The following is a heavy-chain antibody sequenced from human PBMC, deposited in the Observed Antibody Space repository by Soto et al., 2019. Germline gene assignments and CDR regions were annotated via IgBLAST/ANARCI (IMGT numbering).Heavy chain of an antibody. CDR3: ASDAFDI. Sequence: GGSLRLSCAASGFSFSNYGMHWVRQAPGKGLEYVSAISSNGGTTYYANSVKGRFTISRDNSKNTLYLQMGSLRAEDMAVYYCASDAFDIWGQGTMVTGSS. V-gene: IGHV3-64*01. CDR1: GFSFSNYG. CDR2: ISSNGGTT. J-gene: IGHJ3*02.